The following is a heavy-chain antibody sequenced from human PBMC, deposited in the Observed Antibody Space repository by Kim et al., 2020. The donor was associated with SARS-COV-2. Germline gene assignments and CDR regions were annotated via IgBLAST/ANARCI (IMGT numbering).Heavy chain of an antibody. CDR1: GGSISSSTYY. J-gene: IGHJ4*02. CDR2: IYYSGRT. V-gene: IGHV4-39*01. Sequence: SETLSLTCTVSGGSISSSTYYWGCIRQPPGKGLEWIATIYYSGRTFYNPSLKSRVTISVDTSKDQFSLKLSSVTAADTAVYYCARVGYRNGYSTYVDYWGQGTLVSVSS. CDR3: ARVGYRNGYSTYVDY. D-gene: IGHD5-18*01.